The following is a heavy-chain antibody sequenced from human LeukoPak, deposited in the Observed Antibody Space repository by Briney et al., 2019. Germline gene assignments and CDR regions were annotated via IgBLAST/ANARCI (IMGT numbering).Heavy chain of an antibody. D-gene: IGHD5-18*01. CDR2: MNPNSGNT. CDR1: GYTLTSYD. CDR3: AKEHVDTAMVPFSGYDL. V-gene: IGHV1-8*01. J-gene: IGHJ5*02. Sequence: ASVKVSCKASGYTLTSYDINWVRQATGQGLEWMGWMNPNSGNTGYAQKFQGRVTMTRNTSISTAYMELSSLRAEDTAVYYCAKEHVDTAMVPFSGYDLWGQGTLVTVSS.